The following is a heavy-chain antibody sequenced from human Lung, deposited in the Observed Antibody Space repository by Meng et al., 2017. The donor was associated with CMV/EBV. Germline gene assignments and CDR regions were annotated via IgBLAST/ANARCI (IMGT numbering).Heavy chain of an antibody. CDR2: IYYSGTT. V-gene: IGHV4-39*07. CDR1: GGSISSGTYF. J-gene: IGHJ4*02. CDR3: ARDAEGGSSWTKIDY. Sequence: SQTLSLTXTVSGGSISSGTYFWGWIRQTPGKGLEWIGSIYYSGTTYHNPSLKSRVSMSVDTSKNQFSLVLRSVTAADSAVYYCARDAEGGSSWTKIDYWGRGTLVTVS. D-gene: IGHD6-13*01.